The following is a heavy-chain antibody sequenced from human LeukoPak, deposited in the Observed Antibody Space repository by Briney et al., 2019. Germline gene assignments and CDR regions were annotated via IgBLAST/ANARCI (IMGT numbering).Heavy chain of an antibody. CDR3: ARARSYCSSTSCYGGAFDY. CDR2: IYHSGST. Sequence: SETLSLTCAVSGGSISSSNWWSWVRQPPGKGLEWIGEIYHSGSTNYNPSLKSRVTISVDKPKNQFSLKLSSVTAADTAVYYCARARSYCSSTSCYGGAFDYWGQGTLVTVSS. V-gene: IGHV4-4*02. CDR1: GGSISSSNW. J-gene: IGHJ4*02. D-gene: IGHD2-2*01.